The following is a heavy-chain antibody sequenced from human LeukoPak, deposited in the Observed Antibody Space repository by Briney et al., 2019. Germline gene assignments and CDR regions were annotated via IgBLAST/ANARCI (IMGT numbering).Heavy chain of an antibody. CDR2: IYTSGST. V-gene: IGHV4-61*02. CDR1: GGSISSGSYY. Sequence: SQALSLTCTVSGGSISSGSYYWNWIRQPAGKGLEWIGRIYTSGSTNYNPSLKSRVTISVKTSKSQFSLNLRSVTAADTAVYYCARYVPVKTGTTRSSFDFWGQGTLVTVSS. J-gene: IGHJ4*02. CDR3: ARYVPVKTGTTRSSFDF. D-gene: IGHD1-1*01.